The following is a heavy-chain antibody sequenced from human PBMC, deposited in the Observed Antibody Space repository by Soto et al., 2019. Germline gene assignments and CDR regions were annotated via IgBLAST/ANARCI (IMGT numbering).Heavy chain of an antibody. CDR1: GYTLTNYA. Sequence: ASVKVSCKASGYTLTNYAVRWVRQAPGQRLEWMGWINAGNGNTKYSQKFQGRVTITRDTSASTAYMELSSLRSEDTAVYYCARGGSLYWYFDLWGRGTLLTVSS. V-gene: IGHV1-3*01. CDR2: INAGNGNT. CDR3: ARGGSLYWYFDL. J-gene: IGHJ2*01. D-gene: IGHD1-26*01.